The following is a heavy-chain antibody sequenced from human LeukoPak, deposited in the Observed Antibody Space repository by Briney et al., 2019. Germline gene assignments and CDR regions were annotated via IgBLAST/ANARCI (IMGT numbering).Heavy chain of an antibody. J-gene: IGHJ5*02. CDR2: INPNSGGT. V-gene: IGHV1-2*02. Sequence: ASVKVSCKASGYTFTGYYMHWVRQAPGQGLEWMGWINPNSGGTNYAQKFQGRVTMTRDTSISTAYMELSGLRSDDTAVYYCAREPPPPIVVVPAAEGNNWFDPWGQGTLVTVSS. D-gene: IGHD2-2*01. CDR1: GYTFTGYY. CDR3: AREPPPPIVVVPAAEGNNWFDP.